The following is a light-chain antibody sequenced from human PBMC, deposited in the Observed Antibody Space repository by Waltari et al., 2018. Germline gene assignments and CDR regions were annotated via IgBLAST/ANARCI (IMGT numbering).Light chain of an antibody. J-gene: IGLJ3*02. CDR3: CSFTRSSTWV. Sequence: QSALTQPASVSGSPGQSITIPCTGRNSDVGGDNYVSWYQQHPGKAPKLMIFDVNNRASGVSNRFSGSKSGNTASLTISGLQVEDEAEYYCCSFTRSSTWVFGGGTKLTVL. CDR2: DVN. V-gene: IGLV2-14*03. CDR1: NSDVGGDNY.